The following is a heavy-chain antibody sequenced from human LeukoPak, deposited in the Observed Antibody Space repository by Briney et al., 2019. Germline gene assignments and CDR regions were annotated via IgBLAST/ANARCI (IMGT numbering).Heavy chain of an antibody. CDR1: GFTFSSYA. J-gene: IGHJ5*02. CDR2: ISYDGSNK. V-gene: IGHV3-30-3*01. Sequence: GGSLRLSCAASGFTFSSYAMHWVRQAPGKGLEWVAVISYDGSNKYYADSVKGRFTISRDNSKNTLYLQMNSLRAEDTAVYYCARATYYDFWSGYSWVNWFDPWGQGTLAPSPQ. CDR3: ARATYYDFWSGYSWVNWFDP. D-gene: IGHD3-3*01.